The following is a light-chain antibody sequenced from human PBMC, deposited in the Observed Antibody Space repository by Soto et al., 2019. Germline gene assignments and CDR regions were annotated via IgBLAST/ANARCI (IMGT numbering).Light chain of an antibody. CDR1: QSVNKAY. CDR2: DAS. CDR3: QQYGSSLTWT. Sequence: EIVLTQSPGTLALSPGDRATLSCRASQSVNKAYLVWYQVKPGQAPRLLIYDASTRATGIPDRFSGSGSGTDFTLTISRLEPEDFAVYYCQQYGSSLTWTFGQGTKVDIK. V-gene: IGKV3-20*01. J-gene: IGKJ1*01.